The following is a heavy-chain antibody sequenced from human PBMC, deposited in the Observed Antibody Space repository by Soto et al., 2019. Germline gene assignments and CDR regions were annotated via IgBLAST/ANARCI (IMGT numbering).Heavy chain of an antibody. Sequence: SQTLSLTCAISGDSVSSNSAAWNWIRQSPSRGLEWLGRTYYRSKWYNDYAVSVKSRITINPDTSKNQFSLQLNSVTPEDTAVYYCARVPVYCSGGSCYSGGMDVWGQGTTVTVSS. D-gene: IGHD2-15*01. CDR2: TYYRSKWYN. J-gene: IGHJ6*02. CDR3: ARVPVYCSGGSCYSGGMDV. V-gene: IGHV6-1*01. CDR1: GDSVSSNSAA.